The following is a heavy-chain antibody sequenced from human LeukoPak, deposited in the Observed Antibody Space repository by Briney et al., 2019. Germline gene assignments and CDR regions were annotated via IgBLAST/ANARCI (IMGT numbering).Heavy chain of an antibody. Sequence: GGSLRLSCAASGFTFSRYWMSWVRQAPGKGLEWVVNIKQDGSEKDYVDSVKGRFTISRDNAKNSLYLQMNSLRAEDTAVYYCARDANLMWEYWGQGTLVTASS. CDR2: IKQDGSEK. CDR3: ARDANLMWEY. CDR1: GFTFSRYW. D-gene: IGHD1-26*01. V-gene: IGHV3-7*01. J-gene: IGHJ4*02.